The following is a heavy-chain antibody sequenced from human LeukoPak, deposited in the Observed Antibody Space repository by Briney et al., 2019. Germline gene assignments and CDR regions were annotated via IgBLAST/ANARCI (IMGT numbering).Heavy chain of an antibody. CDR3: AKDLSGIAVAGTSDY. CDR1: GFTFSSYA. CDR2: ISDSGRIT. J-gene: IGHJ4*02. V-gene: IGHV3-23*01. D-gene: IGHD6-19*01. Sequence: GGSLRLSCAASGFTFSSYAMSWVRQAPGKGLEWVSDISDSGRITFYADSVKGRFTISRDNSKNTLYLQMNSLRAEDTAVFYCAKDLSGIAVAGTSDYWGQGTVVTVSS.